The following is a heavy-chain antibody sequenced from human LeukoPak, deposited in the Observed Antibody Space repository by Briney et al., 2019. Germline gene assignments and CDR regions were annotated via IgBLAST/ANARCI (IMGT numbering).Heavy chain of an antibody. CDR2: ISAYNGNT. CDR1: GYTFTSYG. V-gene: IGHV1-18*01. J-gene: IGHJ5*02. D-gene: IGHD2-2*01. Sequence: ASVKVSCKASGYTFTSYGISWVRQAPGQGLEWTGWISAYNGNTNYAQKLQGRVTMTTDTSTSTAYMELRSLRSDDTAVYYCARDIVVVPAAQINWFDPWGQGTLVTVSS. CDR3: ARDIVVVPAAQINWFDP.